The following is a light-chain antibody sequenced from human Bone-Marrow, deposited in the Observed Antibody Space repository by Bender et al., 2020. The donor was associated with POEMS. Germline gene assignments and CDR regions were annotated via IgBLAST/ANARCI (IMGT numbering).Light chain of an antibody. CDR2: QDS. CDR3: QAWDSSTVV. J-gene: IGLJ2*01. CDR1: KVGDRY. Sequence: SYEMTQPPSVSVSPGQTATITCSGHKVGDRYTFWYQQKAGQSPVLVIFQDSKRPSGIPERFSGSKSGNTATLTISGTQTMDEGDFYCQAWDSSTVVFGGGTKLTVL. V-gene: IGLV3-1*01.